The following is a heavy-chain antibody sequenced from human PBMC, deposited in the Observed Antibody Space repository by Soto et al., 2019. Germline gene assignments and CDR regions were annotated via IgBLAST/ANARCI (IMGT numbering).Heavy chain of an antibody. Sequence: GGSLRLSCAASGFTFDDYTMHWVRQAPGKGLEWVSLISWDGGSTYYADSVKGRFTISRDNSKNSLYLQMNSLRTEDTALYYCAKDYSSTPAWRRTLRLEYYGMDVWGQGTTVTVSS. V-gene: IGHV3-43*01. CDR1: GFTFDDYT. CDR3: AKDYSSTPAWRRTLRLEYYGMDV. CDR2: ISWDGGST. J-gene: IGHJ6*02. D-gene: IGHD6-13*01.